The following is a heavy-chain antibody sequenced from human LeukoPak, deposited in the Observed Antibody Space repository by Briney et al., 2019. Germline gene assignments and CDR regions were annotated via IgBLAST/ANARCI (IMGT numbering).Heavy chain of an antibody. CDR2: IYSGGST. CDR1: GIAASSNY. J-gene: IGHJ5*02. Sequence: GGSLRLSCAASGIAASSNYMSWVRQAPGKGLEWVSVIYSGGSTEYADSVKGRFTISRDNSKNTVYLEMNSLRAEDTAVYYCARGDSGSWNYKRGFDHWGQGTLVTVSS. CDR3: ARGDSGSWNYKRGFDH. D-gene: IGHD1-26*01. V-gene: IGHV3-53*01.